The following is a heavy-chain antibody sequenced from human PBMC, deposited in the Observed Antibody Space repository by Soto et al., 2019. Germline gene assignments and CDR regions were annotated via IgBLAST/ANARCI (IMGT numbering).Heavy chain of an antibody. CDR3: MTLRRESSIFGVVTRFDY. V-gene: IGHV3-15*07. D-gene: IGHD3-3*01. Sequence: EVQLVESGGGLVKPGGSLRLSCAASGFTFSSAWMNWVRQAPGKGLEWVGRIKTETDGGTTDYAAPVKGRFTISRDDSKNTLYLQMDSLKTEDTAVYYCMTLRRESSIFGVVTRFDYWGQGTLVTVSS. CDR1: GFTFSSAW. J-gene: IGHJ4*02. CDR2: IKTETDGGTT.